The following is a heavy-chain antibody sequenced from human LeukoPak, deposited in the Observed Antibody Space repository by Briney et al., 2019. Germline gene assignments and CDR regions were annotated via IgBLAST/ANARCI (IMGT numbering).Heavy chain of an antibody. CDR2: IYYSGST. V-gene: IGHV4-39*01. CDR3: ARHPATGLSPSDD. CDR1: GFTFSSYA. D-gene: IGHD6-13*01. J-gene: IGHJ4*02. Sequence: GSLRLSCAASGFTFSSYAMSWVRQAPGKGLEWIGTIYYSGSTYYNPSLKSRATISADTSKNQFSLKLRSVTAADAAVYYCARHPATGLSPSDDWGQGTLVTVSS.